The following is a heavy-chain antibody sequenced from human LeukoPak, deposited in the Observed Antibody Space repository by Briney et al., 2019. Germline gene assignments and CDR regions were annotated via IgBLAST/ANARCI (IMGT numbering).Heavy chain of an antibody. D-gene: IGHD1/OR15-1a*01. Sequence: GRSLRLSCAASGFTFSSYGMHWVRRAPGKGLEWVAVIWYDGSNKYYADSVKGRFTISRDNSKNTLYLQMNSLRAEDTAVYYCATGITGTGFDYWGQGTLVTVYS. V-gene: IGHV3-33*01. CDR2: IWYDGSNK. J-gene: IGHJ4*02. CDR1: GFTFSSYG. CDR3: ATGITGTGFDY.